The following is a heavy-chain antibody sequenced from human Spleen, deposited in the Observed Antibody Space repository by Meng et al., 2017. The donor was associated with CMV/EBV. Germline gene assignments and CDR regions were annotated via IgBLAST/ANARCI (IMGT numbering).Heavy chain of an antibody. V-gene: IGHV3-21*01. Sequence: GPLMVYCAASGCSFERYGINWVRQAPGKGLEWVSSISSSSHIHYADSVKGRFTISRDYATNSVFLQMHTLRVDDTALYYCARDQGLVFGEVMPYFDYWGQGTPVTVSS. J-gene: IGHJ4*02. CDR1: GCSFERYG. D-gene: IGHD3-10*01. CDR2: ISSSSHI. CDR3: ARDQGLVFGEVMPYFDY.